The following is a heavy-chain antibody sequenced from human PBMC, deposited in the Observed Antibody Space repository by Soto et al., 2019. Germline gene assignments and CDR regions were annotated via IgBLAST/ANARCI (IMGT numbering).Heavy chain of an antibody. J-gene: IGHJ4*02. CDR3: AKDFSGYDWGSGY. CDR2: ISGSGGST. D-gene: IGHD5-12*01. V-gene: IGHV3-23*01. CDR1: GFTFSSYV. Sequence: GGSLRLSCAASGFTFSSYVMSWVRQAPGKGLEWVSAISGSGGSTYYADSVKGRFTISRDNSKNTLYLQMNSLRAEDTAVYYCAKDFSGYDWGSGYWGQGTLVTVSS.